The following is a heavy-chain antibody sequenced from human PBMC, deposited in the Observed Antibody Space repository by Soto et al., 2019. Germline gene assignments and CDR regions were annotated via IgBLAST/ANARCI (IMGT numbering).Heavy chain of an antibody. Sequence: ASVKVSCKASGYTFTSYGISWVRQAPGQGLEWMGWISAYNGNTNYAQKLQGRVTMTTDTSTSTAYMELRSLRSDDTAVYYCARTMAPYHYYYGMDVWGQGTTVTVSS. CDR3: ARTMAPYHYYYGMDV. CDR2: ISAYNGNT. V-gene: IGHV1-18*04. J-gene: IGHJ6*02. CDR1: GYTFTSYG. D-gene: IGHD3-10*01.